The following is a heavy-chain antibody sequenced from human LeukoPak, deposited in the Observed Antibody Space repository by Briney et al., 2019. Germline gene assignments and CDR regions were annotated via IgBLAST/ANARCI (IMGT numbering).Heavy chain of an antibody. CDR2: MNTNSGNT. Sequence: ATVKLSCKVSGYTFTSYDNNWVRNAPAQGIEREGWMNTNSGNTGYAQKFQGRVTMTRNTSISTAYMELSSLRSEDTAVYYCARAGYYDILTDYYYYMDVWGKGTTVTISS. CDR3: ARAGYYDILTDYYYYMDV. D-gene: IGHD3-9*01. V-gene: IGHV1-8*01. CDR1: GYTFTSYD. J-gene: IGHJ6*03.